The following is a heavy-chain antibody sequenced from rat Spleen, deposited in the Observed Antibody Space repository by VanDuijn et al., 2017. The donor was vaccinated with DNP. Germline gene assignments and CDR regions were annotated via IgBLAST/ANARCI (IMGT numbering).Heavy chain of an antibody. Sequence: EVQLVESGGGLVQPERSLKISCVASEFTFSRSDVAWVRQAPTRGLEWVASISPSGVSTYYRDSVKGRFTISRDNAKSSLYLQMVSLRSEDTATYFCTTDFERGYWGQGVMVTVSS. D-gene: IGHD1-11*01. V-gene: IGHV5-19*01. CDR2: ISPSGVST. CDR1: EFTFSRSD. CDR3: TTDFERGY. J-gene: IGHJ2*01.